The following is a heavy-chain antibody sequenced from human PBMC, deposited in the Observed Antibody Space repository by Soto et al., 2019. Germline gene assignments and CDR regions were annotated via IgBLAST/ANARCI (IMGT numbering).Heavy chain of an antibody. D-gene: IGHD6-6*01. CDR2: ISSSSSTI. Sequence: EVQLVESGGGLVQPGGSLRLSCAASGFTCSSYSMNWVRQAPGKGLEWVSYISSSSSTIYYADSVKGRFTISRDNAKNSLYLQMNSLTAEDTAVYYCARASLDSSSTPYDYWGQGTLVTVSS. CDR1: GFTCSSYS. V-gene: IGHV3-48*01. CDR3: ARASLDSSSTPYDY. J-gene: IGHJ4*02.